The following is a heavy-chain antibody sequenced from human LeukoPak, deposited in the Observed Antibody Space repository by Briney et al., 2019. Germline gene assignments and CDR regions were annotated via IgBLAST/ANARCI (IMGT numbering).Heavy chain of an antibody. CDR3: ARDRQGVAVAGTNWFDP. CDR2: TYYRSKWYN. D-gene: IGHD6-19*01. J-gene: IGHJ5*02. CDR1: GDSVSSNSAT. Sequence: SQTLSLTCAISGDSVSSNSATWTWIRQSPSRGLEWLGRTYYRSKWYNEYAESVESRISINPDTSKNQFSLQLNSVTPEDTAVYYCARDRQGVAVAGTNWFDPWGQGTLVTVSS. V-gene: IGHV6-1*01.